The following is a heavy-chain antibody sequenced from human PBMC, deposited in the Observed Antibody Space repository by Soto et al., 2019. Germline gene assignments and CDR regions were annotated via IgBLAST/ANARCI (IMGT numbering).Heavy chain of an antibody. D-gene: IGHD3-3*01. V-gene: IGHV1-18*04. Sequence: ASVKVSCKASGYTFTSYGISCLRQAPGQGLEWMGWISAYNGNTNYAQKLQGRVTMTTDTSTSTAYMELRSLRSDDTAVYYCARGGTPHILRFLEWTTNDFDYWGQGTLVTVSS. CDR2: ISAYNGNT. J-gene: IGHJ4*02. CDR3: ARGGTPHILRFLEWTTNDFDY. CDR1: GYTFTSYG.